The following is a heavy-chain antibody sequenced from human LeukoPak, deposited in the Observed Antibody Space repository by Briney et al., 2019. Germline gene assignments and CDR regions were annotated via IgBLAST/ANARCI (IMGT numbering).Heavy chain of an antibody. D-gene: IGHD3-10*01. CDR1: GFSFSSYA. V-gene: IGHV3-23*01. CDR3: ARDTDYYGSGRHGYFDH. Sequence: QPGGSLRLSCAASGFSFSSYAMSWVRQAPGKGLEWVSTISGSGGSTFYADSVKGGFTISRDNSKNTLHLQMNSLRAEDTAVYYCARDTDYYGSGRHGYFDHWGQGTLVTVSS. J-gene: IGHJ1*01. CDR2: ISGSGGST.